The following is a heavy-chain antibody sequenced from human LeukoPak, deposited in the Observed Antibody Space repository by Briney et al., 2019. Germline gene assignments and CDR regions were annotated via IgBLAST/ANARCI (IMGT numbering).Heavy chain of an antibody. CDR1: GFTFDDYA. V-gene: IGHV3-9*01. CDR3: AKDTAMVTEYFQH. Sequence: PGGSLRLSCAASGFTFDDYAMHWVRQAPGKGLEWVSGISWNSGSIGYADSVKGRFTISRDNAKNSLYLQMNSLRAEDTALYYCAKDTAMVTEYFQHWGQGTLVTVSS. J-gene: IGHJ1*01. CDR2: ISWNSGSI. D-gene: IGHD5-18*01.